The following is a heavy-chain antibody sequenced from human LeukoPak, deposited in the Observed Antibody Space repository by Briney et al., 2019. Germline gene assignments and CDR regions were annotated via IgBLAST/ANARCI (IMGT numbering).Heavy chain of an antibody. Sequence: GGSLRLSCEASEFTFSSYSMNWVRQAPGKGLEWVSYISDRSSIIYYADSVKGRFTISRDNAKNSLYLQMNSLRAEDTALYYCAKDRSQVYYYYGMDVWGQGTTVTVSS. CDR1: EFTFSSYS. J-gene: IGHJ6*02. V-gene: IGHV3-48*04. CDR3: AKDRSQVYYYYGMDV. CDR2: ISDRSSII.